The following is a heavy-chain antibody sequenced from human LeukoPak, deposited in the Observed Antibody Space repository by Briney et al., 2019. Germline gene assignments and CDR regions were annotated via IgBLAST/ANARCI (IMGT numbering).Heavy chain of an antibody. CDR3: ARAGYYYDSSGYYY. D-gene: IGHD3-22*01. J-gene: IGHJ4*02. V-gene: IGHV4-31*03. Sequence: SETLSLTCTVSGGSISSGGYYWSWIRQHPGTGLEWIGYIYYSGSTYYNPSLKSRVTISVDTSKNQFSLKLSSVTAADTAVYYCARAGYYYDSSGYYYWGQGTLVTVSS. CDR1: GGSISSGGYY. CDR2: IYYSGST.